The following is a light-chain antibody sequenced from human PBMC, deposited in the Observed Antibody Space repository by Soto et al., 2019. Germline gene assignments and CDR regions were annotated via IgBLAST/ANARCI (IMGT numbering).Light chain of an antibody. CDR1: QSVSSN. V-gene: IGKV3-15*01. CDR3: QQYNNWPRT. Sequence: EIVMTQSPATLSVSPGERATLSCRPSQSVSSNLAWYQQKPGQAPRLLIYGASTRATGIPARFSGSGSGTEFTLTISSLQSEDFAVYYCQQYNNWPRTFGQGTKVDSK. J-gene: IGKJ1*01. CDR2: GAS.